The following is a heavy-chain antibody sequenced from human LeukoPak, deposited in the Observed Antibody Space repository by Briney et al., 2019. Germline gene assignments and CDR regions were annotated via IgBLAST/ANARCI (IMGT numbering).Heavy chain of an antibody. V-gene: IGHV3-21*01. J-gene: IGHJ4*02. D-gene: IGHD3-10*01. Sequence: GGSLRLSCAASGFTFSSYSMNWVRQAPGKGLEWVSSISSSSSYIYYADSVKGRFTISRDNAKNSLYLQMNSLRAEDTAVYYCARRGGVVRGASRYYFDYWGQGTLVTVSS. CDR1: GFTFSSYS. CDR3: ARRGGVVRGASRYYFDY. CDR2: ISSSSSYI.